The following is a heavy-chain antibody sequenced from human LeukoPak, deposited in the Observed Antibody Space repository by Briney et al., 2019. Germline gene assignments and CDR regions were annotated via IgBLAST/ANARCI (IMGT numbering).Heavy chain of an antibody. CDR3: ARGASRADY. CDR2: ISSSSSYI. J-gene: IGHJ4*02. CDR1: GFTFRSYN. Sequence: GGSLRLSCAASGFTFRSYNMNRVRQAPGKRPAWVSSISSSSSYIYYADSVKVRFTISRDNAKNSLYLQMNSLRAEDTALYYCARGASRADYWGQGTLVTVSS. V-gene: IGHV3-21*01.